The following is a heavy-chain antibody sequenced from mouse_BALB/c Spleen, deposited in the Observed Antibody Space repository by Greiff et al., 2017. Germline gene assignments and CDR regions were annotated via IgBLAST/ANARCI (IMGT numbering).Heavy chain of an antibody. J-gene: IGHJ4*01. CDR3: ARSDGNYGYYAMDY. CDR2: ISSGSYTI. D-gene: IGHD2-1*01. Sequence: EVMLVESGGGLVQPGGSRKLSCAASGFTFSRFGMHWVRQAPEKGLEWVAYISSGSYTIYYVDTVKGRFTISRDNPKNTLFLQMTSLRSEDTAMYYCARSDGNYGYYAMDYWGQGTSVTVSS. V-gene: IGHV5-17*02. CDR1: GFTFSRFG.